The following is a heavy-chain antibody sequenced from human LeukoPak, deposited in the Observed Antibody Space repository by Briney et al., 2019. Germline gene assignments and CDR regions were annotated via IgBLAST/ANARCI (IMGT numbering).Heavy chain of an antibody. CDR1: GGSISSYY. CDR2: IYTSGST. V-gene: IGHV4-4*07. Sequence: SETLSLTCTVSGGSISSYYWSWIRQPAGKGLEWIGRIYTSGSTNYNPSLNSRVTMSVDTSMNQFSLKVNSLTVADTAVYYCARFFYYDASRPPFWGQGTLVAVSS. D-gene: IGHD3-16*01. J-gene: IGHJ4*02. CDR3: ARFFYYDASRPPF.